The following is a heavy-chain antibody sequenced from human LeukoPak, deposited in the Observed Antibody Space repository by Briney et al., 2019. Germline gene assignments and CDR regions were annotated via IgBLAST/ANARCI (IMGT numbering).Heavy chain of an antibody. D-gene: IGHD3-10*01. CDR2: IYYSGSS. J-gene: IGHJ4*02. V-gene: IGHV4-31*03. CDR3: ARWSYYGSGNYLYDD. CDR1: GGSINNGGYY. Sequence: SQTLSLTCTVSGGSINNGGYYWSWIRQHPGKGLEWIGYIYYSGSSYYNPSLRSRVTISVDTSKNHFSLKLSSVTAADTAVYYCARWSYYGSGNYLYDDWGQGTLVTVSS.